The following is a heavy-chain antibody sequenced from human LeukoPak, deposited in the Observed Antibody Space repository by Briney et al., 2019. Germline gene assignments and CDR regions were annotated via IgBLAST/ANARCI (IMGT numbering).Heavy chain of an antibody. CDR1: GGSFSGYY. CDR3: ARVTVDTAMVKEIFDH. D-gene: IGHD5-18*01. CDR2: INHSGST. J-gene: IGHJ4*02. Sequence: SETLSLTCAVYGGSFSGYYWSWIRQPPGKGLEWIGEINHSGSTNYNPSLKSRITISVDTSKNQFSLKLSSVTAADTAVYYCARVTVDTAMVKEIFDHWGQGTLVTVSS. V-gene: IGHV4-34*01.